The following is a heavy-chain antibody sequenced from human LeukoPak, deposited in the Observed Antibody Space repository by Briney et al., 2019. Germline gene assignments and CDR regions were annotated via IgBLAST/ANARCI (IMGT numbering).Heavy chain of an antibody. Sequence: GGSLGLSCAASGFTFSSYSMNWVRQAPGKGLEWVSYISSSSSTIYYADSVKGRFTISRDNAKNSLYLQMNSLRAEDTAVYYCARDRYYYDSSGYRYFDYWGQGTLVTVSS. D-gene: IGHD3-22*01. CDR1: GFTFSSYS. V-gene: IGHV3-48*01. CDR3: ARDRYYYDSSGYRYFDY. CDR2: ISSSSSTI. J-gene: IGHJ4*02.